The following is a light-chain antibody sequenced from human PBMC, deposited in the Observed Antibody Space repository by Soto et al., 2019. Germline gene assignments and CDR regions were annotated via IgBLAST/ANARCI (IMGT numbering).Light chain of an antibody. CDR2: EVS. V-gene: IGLV2-14*01. Sequence: QSALTQPASVSGSPGQSITISCTGTSSDVGGYNYVSWYQQHPGKAPKLIIYEVSNRPTGVSNRFSGSKSGHTASLTISGLQSEDEADYFCTSYTSSSTLDVFXTGTKGTVL. J-gene: IGLJ1*01. CDR1: SSDVGGYNY. CDR3: TSYTSSSTLDV.